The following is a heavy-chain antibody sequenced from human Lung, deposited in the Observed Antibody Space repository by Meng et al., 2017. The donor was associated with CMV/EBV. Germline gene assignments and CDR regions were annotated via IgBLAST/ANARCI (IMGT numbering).Heavy chain of an antibody. CDR3: ARGRVSTDY. J-gene: IGHJ4*01. V-gene: IGHV3-30*04. Sequence: SCAASRFSFSSYAMHWVRQAPGKRLEWIAVISYDGSDKYYVDSVKGRFTISRDNAKNSLYLQMISLRAEDTAVYYCARGRVSTDYWGHGTLVTVSS. CDR1: RFSFSSYA. CDR2: ISYDGSDK. D-gene: IGHD4-11*01.